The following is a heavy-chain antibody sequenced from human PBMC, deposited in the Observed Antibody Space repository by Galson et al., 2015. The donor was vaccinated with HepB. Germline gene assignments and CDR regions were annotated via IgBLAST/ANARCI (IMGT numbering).Heavy chain of an antibody. CDR1: GFTFGDYA. D-gene: IGHD3-16*01. V-gene: IGHV3-49*03. J-gene: IGHJ4*02. CDR2: IRSEAYGATT. Sequence: SLRLSCAAPGFTFGDYAMSWFRQAPGKGLEWVGFIRSEAYGATTDYAASVKDRFTISRDDSKSIAYLQMNRLKIEDTAIYYCSRDEDYEYLWGSWFEYWGQGTLATVSS. CDR3: SRDEDYEYLWGSWFEY.